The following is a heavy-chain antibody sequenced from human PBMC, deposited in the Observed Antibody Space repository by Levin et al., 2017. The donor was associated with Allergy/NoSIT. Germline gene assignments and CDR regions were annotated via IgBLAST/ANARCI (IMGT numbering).Heavy chain of an antibody. CDR2: INLSGGST. CDR3: AREPAGILTGYSYFDY. Sequence: ASVKVSCKASGYTFTSYHMHWVRQAPGQGLEWIGIINLSGGSTSYAQKFQGRVTMTRDTSTSTVSMELSSLKIEDTAVYFCAREPAGILTGYSYFDYWGQGTLVTVSS. D-gene: IGHD3-9*01. V-gene: IGHV1-46*01. CDR1: GYTFTSYH. J-gene: IGHJ4*02.